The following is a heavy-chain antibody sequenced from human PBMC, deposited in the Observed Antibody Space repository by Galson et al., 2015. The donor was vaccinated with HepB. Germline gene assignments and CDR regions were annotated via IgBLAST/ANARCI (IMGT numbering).Heavy chain of an antibody. D-gene: IGHD6-13*01. CDR1: GYTFTSYA. J-gene: IGHJ4*02. Sequence: SVKVSCKASGYTFTSYAMHWVRQAPGQRLEWMGWINAGNGNTKYSQKFQGRVTITRDTSASTAYMELSSLRSEDTAVYYCARLRSSWYYFDYWGQGTLVTVSS. CDR2: INAGNGNT. CDR3: ARLRSSWYYFDY. V-gene: IGHV1-3*01.